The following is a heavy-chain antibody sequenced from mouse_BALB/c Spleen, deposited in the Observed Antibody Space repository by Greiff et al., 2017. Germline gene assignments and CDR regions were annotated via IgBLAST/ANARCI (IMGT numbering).Heavy chain of an antibody. CDR3: ARGDDGYPAFAY. V-gene: IGHV3-2*02. Sequence: EVQLVESGPGLVKPSQSLSLTCTVTGYSITSDYAWNWIRQFPGNKLEWMGYISYSGSTSYNPSLKSRISITRDTSKNQFFLQLNSVTTEDTATYYCARGDDGYPAFAYWGQGTLVTVSA. CDR2: ISYSGST. J-gene: IGHJ3*01. D-gene: IGHD2-3*01. CDR1: GYSITSDYA.